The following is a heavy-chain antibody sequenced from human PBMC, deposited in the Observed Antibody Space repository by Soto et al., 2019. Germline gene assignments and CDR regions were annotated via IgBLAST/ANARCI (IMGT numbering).Heavy chain of an antibody. D-gene: IGHD3-22*01. CDR3: TRSYYYDSSGYWGFLDY. J-gene: IGHJ4*02. V-gene: IGHV1-3*01. CDR1: GYTFTNYA. CDR2: INAGIGNT. Sequence: ASVKVSCKASGYTFTNYAMHWVRQAPGQRLEWMGWINAGIGNTKYSQKFQGRVTITRDTSASTAYMELSSLRSEDTAVYYCTRSYYYDSSGYWGFLDYWGQGTLVTSPQ.